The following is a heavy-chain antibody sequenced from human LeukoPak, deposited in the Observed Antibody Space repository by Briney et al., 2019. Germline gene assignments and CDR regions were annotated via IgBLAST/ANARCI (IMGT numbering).Heavy chain of an antibody. J-gene: IGHJ3*02. V-gene: IGHV4-39*01. CDR2: IYYSGST. CDR1: GGSISSSSYY. CDR3: ASQRLTVTTWDAFDI. D-gene: IGHD4-17*01. Sequence: ASETLSLTCTVSGGSISSSSYYWGWIRQPPGKGLEWIVSIYYSGSTYYNPSLKSRVTISVYTSKNQFSLKLSSVTAADTAVYYCASQRLTVTTWDAFDIWGQGTMVTVSS.